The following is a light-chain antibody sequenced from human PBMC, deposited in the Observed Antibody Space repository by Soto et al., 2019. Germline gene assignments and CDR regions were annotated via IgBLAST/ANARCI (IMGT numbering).Light chain of an antibody. Sequence: QSVLTQPASVSGSPGQSITISCTGTSSDVGGYNYVSWYQQHPAKAPKLMIYEVSNRPSGVSHRFSGSKSGNTASLTISGLQAEDEADYYCFSDTTSSTLVFGGGTKLTVL. CDR3: FSDTTSSTLV. CDR2: EVS. CDR1: SSDVGGYNY. V-gene: IGLV2-14*01. J-gene: IGLJ3*02.